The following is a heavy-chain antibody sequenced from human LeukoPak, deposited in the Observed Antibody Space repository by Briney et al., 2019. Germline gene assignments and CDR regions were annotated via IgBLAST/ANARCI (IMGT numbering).Heavy chain of an antibody. CDR3: ARVGIQYYYYGMDV. CDR1: GFTVSSNY. D-gene: IGHD5-18*01. V-gene: IGHV3-53*01. CDR2: IYNGGST. Sequence: PGGSLRLSCAASGFTVSSNYMSWVRQAPGKGLEWVSVIYNGGSTYYADSVKGRFTISRDNSKNTLYLQMNSLRAEDTAVYYCARVGIQYYYYGMDVWGQGTTVTVSS. J-gene: IGHJ6*02.